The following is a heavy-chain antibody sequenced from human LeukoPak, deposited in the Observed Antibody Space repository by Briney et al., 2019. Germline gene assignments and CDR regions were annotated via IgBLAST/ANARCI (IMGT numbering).Heavy chain of an antibody. D-gene: IGHD5-18*01. CDR1: GFTFSTYS. CDR3: ARVSRGYNYGYVDY. J-gene: IGHJ4*02. CDR2: ISTSSSYT. V-gene: IGHV3-21*01. Sequence: GGSLRLSCAASGFTFSTYSMNWVRQAPGKGLEWVSSISTSSSYTYYADSVKGRFTISRDSAKNSLYLQMNSLRAEDTAVYYCARVSRGYNYGYVDYWGQGTLVTVSS.